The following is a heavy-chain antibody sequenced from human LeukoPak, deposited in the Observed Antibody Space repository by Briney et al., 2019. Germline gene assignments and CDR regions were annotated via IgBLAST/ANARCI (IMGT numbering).Heavy chain of an antibody. D-gene: IGHD3-22*01. CDR3: AKDLPHYYESSAMGPFDY. J-gene: IGHJ4*02. CDR2: ISGSGDTT. CDR1: GFTFRNFV. Sequence: PGGSLRLSCAASGFTFRNFVMNWVRRAPGKGLEWVPAISGSGDTTYYADSVKGRFTISRDNSKNTLYLQMTSLRAEDTAVYYCAKDLPHYYESSAMGPFDYWGQGTLVTVSS. V-gene: IGHV3-23*01.